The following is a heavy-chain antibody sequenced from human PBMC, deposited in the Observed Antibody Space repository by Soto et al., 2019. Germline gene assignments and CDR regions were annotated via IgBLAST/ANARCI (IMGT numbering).Heavy chain of an antibody. V-gene: IGHV4-4*02. D-gene: IGHD6-13*01. CDR1: GGSISSSNW. J-gene: IGHJ4*02. CDR2: IYHSGST. Sequence: SETLSLTCAVSGGSISSSNWWSWVRQPPGKGLEWIGEIYHSGSTNYNPSLKSRVAISVDKSKNQFSLKLSSVTAEDTAVYYCATSYGNAWYTYWGQGTQVTVSS. CDR3: ATSYGNAWYTY.